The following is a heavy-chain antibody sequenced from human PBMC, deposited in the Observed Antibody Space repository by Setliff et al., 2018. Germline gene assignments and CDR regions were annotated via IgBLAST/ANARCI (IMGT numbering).Heavy chain of an antibody. CDR3: ARGRNVAARLLDT. J-gene: IGHJ5*02. CDR1: GGTFSDYY. D-gene: IGHD6-6*01. V-gene: IGHV4-34*01. CDR2: INHSGTT. Sequence: SETLSLTCTAYGGTFSDYYWTWIRQPPGKGLEWIGEINHSGTTNYNPSLKSRVTISVDTSKNRFSLTMSSVTAADAAVYYCARGRNVAARLLDTWGQGSRVTVSS.